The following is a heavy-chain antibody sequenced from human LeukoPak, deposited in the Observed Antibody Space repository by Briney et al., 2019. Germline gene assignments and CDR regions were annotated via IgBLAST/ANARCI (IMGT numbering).Heavy chain of an antibody. CDR2: ISGSGGST. V-gene: IGHV3-23*01. CDR1: GFTFSGYA. CDR3: AKDRASSYFESSGYYDAFDI. D-gene: IGHD3-22*01. Sequence: GGSLRLSCAASGFTFSGYAMTWVRQAPGKGLEWVSAISGSGGSTHYADSVKGRFTISRDNSKNTVYLQMNSLRAEDTAVYHCAKDRASSYFESSGYYDAFDIWGQGTMVTVSS. J-gene: IGHJ3*02.